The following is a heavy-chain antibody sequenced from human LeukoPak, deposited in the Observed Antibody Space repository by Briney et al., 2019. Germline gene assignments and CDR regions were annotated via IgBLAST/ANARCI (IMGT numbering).Heavy chain of an antibody. J-gene: IGHJ4*02. CDR1: GYTLTELS. Sequence: ASVKVPCKVSGYTLTELSMHWVRQAPGKGLEWMGGFDPEDGETIYAQKFQGRVTMTEDTSTDTAYLELSSLRSEDTAVYYCATAPMITFGGVIVSNPYYFDYWGQGTLVTVSS. CDR3: ATAPMITFGGVIVSNPYYFDY. V-gene: IGHV1-24*01. D-gene: IGHD3-16*02. CDR2: FDPEDGET.